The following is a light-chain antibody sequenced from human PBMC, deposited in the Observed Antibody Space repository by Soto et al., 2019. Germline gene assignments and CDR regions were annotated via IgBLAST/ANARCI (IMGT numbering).Light chain of an antibody. CDR1: QSVSTN. Sequence: EIVMTQSPATLSVSPGERATLSCRASQSVSTNLAWYQHKPGQAPRLLIYGASIRATGIPARFSGSGSGTELTLTISNLQSEDFAVYYCQHYNDLPTFGQGTKV. V-gene: IGKV3D-15*03. J-gene: IGKJ1*01. CDR2: GAS. CDR3: QHYNDLPT.